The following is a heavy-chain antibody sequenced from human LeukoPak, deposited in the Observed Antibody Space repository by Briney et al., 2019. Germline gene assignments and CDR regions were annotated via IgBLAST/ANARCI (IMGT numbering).Heavy chain of an antibody. J-gene: IGHJ5*02. D-gene: IGHD3-9*01. CDR1: GGSISSSGYY. Sequence: SETLSLTCTVSGGSISSSGYYWGWIRQPPGKGLEWLGSIYYSGSTYYNPSLKSRVTISVDTSKNQFSLKLSSVTAADTAVYYCARLAILRYFDWLNWFDPWGQGTLVTVSS. CDR2: IYYSGST. CDR3: ARLAILRYFDWLNWFDP. V-gene: IGHV4-39*07.